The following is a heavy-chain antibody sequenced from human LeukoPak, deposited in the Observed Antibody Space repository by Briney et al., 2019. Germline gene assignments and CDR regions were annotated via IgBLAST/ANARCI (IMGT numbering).Heavy chain of an antibody. CDR2: IWHDGSEK. CDR1: GFVFSTYG. V-gene: IGHV3-33*01. CDR3: ARGDYGNLDY. Sequence: GGSLRLSCTASGFVFSTYGMHWVRQAPGKGLEWVGVIWHDGSEKYYADSVKGRFTISRDNSQNILYLQLNSLRDDDTGIYYCARGDYGNLDYWGQGILVTVSS. J-gene: IGHJ4*02. D-gene: IGHD3-16*01.